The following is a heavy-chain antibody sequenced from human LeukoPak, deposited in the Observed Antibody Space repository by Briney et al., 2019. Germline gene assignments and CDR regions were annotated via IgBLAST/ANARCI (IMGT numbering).Heavy chain of an antibody. CDR2: ISGSGGST. D-gene: IGHD6-13*01. J-gene: IGHJ5*02. CDR3: AKDAGYSRYYNWFDP. V-gene: IGHV3-23*01. CDR1: GGSISSGGYY. Sequence: ETLSLTCTVSGGSISSGGYYWSWIRQHPGKGLEWVSAISGSGGSTYYADSVKGRFTISRDNSKNTLYLQMNSLRAKDAAVYYCAKDAGYSRYYNWFDPWGQGTLVTVSS.